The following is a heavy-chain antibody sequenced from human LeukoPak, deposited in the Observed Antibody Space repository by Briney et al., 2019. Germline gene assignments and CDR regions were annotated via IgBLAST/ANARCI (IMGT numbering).Heavy chain of an antibody. CDR1: GFTFSSYA. CDR2: ISYDGSNK. CDR3: ARDPAPTPYYFDY. Sequence: GRSLRLSCAASGFTFSSYAMHWVRQAPGKGLEWVAVISYDGSNKYYADSVKGRFTISRDNSKNTLYLQMNSLRAEDTAVYYCARDPAPTPYYFDYWGQGTLVTASS. V-gene: IGHV3-30*04. D-gene: IGHD6-25*01. J-gene: IGHJ4*02.